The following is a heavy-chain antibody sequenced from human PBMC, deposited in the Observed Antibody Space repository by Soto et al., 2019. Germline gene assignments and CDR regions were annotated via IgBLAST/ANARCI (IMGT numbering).Heavy chain of an antibody. J-gene: IGHJ5*02. CDR1: GGTFSSYS. Sequence: SVKVSCKASGGTFSSYSISWVRQAPGQGLEWMGRIIPILGIANYAQKFQGRVTITADKSTSTAYMELSSLRFEDTAVYYCARELTTVTTFWFDPWGQGTLVTVSS. V-gene: IGHV1-69*04. D-gene: IGHD4-17*01. CDR2: IIPILGIA. CDR3: ARELTTVTTFWFDP.